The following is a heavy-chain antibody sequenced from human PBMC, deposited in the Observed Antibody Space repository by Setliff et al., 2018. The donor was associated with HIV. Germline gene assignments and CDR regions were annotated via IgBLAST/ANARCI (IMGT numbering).Heavy chain of an antibody. Sequence: SETLSLTCTVSGGSISNSRYYWSWIRQPPGKGLEWIGSIYYSGSTYYNPSLKSRVTISVDTSKNQFSLKLSSVTAADTAVYYCAGRIAAAGKQDFDYWGQGTLVTVSS. CDR2: IYYSGST. CDR3: AGRIAAAGKQDFDY. CDR1: GGSISNSRYY. D-gene: IGHD6-13*01. J-gene: IGHJ4*02. V-gene: IGHV4-39*01.